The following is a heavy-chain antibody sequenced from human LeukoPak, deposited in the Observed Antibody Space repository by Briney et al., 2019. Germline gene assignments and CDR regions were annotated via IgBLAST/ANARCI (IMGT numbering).Heavy chain of an antibody. J-gene: IGHJ4*02. V-gene: IGHV3-23*01. CDR1: GFTFSSYG. Sequence: GGSLRLSCAASGFTFSSYGMSWVRQAPGKGREWVSTISGSAYNTYYADSVKGRFTISRDNSANTLYLQMNSLRVGDTALYYXXKXSGXYXIYYVDSWGXGTLVTVSS. CDR3: XKXSGXYXIYYVDS. CDR2: ISGSAYNT. D-gene: IGHD1-26*01.